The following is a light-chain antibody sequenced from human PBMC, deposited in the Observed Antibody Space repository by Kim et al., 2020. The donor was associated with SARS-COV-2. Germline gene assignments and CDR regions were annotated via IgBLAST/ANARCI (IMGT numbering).Light chain of an antibody. CDR2: EAS. CDR1: ENIRNW. CDR3: QQYNKYST. V-gene: IGKV1-5*03. J-gene: IGKJ1*01. Sequence: DIQMTQSPSTLSTSVGDRVTITCRASENIRNWLAWYQQEPGKAPKLLIYEASTLETGVPSRFSGSGSGTEFTLTISSLQPDDFATYYCQQYNKYSTFGQGTKVDI.